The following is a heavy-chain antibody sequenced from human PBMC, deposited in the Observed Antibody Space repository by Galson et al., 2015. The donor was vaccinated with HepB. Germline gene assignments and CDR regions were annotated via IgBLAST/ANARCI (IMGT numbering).Heavy chain of an antibody. D-gene: IGHD1-14*01. V-gene: IGHV6-1*01. Sequence: CAISGDSVSSNSAAWNWIRQSPSRGLEWLGRTYYRSKWYNDYAVSVKSRITINPDTSKNQFSLNLNSVTAADTAEYYCVRVPRRTGGRDVWGQGTPVTVSS. CDR2: TYYRSKWYN. CDR1: GDSVSSNSAA. J-gene: IGHJ6*02. CDR3: VRVPRRTGGRDV.